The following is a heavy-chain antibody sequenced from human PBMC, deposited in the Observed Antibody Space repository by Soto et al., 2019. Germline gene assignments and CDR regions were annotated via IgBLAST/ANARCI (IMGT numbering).Heavy chain of an antibody. V-gene: IGHV3-23*01. D-gene: IGHD4-17*01. CDR3: AKTPGLYGDYSLDY. CDR2: ITGSVDNT. Sequence: ESGGGLVQPGGSLRLSCAASGFTFSSDAMIWVRQAPGKGLEWVSVITGSVDNTYYADSVKGRCTISRDNSTNTLYLQMSSLRTEDTAVYYCAKTPGLYGDYSLDYWGQGTLVTVSS. J-gene: IGHJ4*02. CDR1: GFTFSSDA.